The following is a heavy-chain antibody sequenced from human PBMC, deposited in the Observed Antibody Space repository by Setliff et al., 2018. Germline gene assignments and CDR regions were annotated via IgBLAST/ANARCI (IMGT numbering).Heavy chain of an antibody. V-gene: IGHV3-21*01. CDR1: GFTFSSYS. D-gene: IGHD3-3*01. Sequence: PGGSLRLSCAASGFTFSSYSMNWVRQAPGKGLEWVSSISSSSSYIYYADSVKGRFTISRDNAKNSLYLQMNSLRAEDTAVYYCARDTYTIFGVVPPEAHAFDIWGQGTMVTVSS. CDR3: ARDTYTIFGVVPPEAHAFDI. J-gene: IGHJ3*02. CDR2: ISSSSSYI.